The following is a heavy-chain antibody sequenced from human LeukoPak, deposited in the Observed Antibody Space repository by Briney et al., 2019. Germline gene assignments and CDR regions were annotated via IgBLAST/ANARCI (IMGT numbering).Heavy chain of an antibody. CDR1: GFTFSSYA. CDR2: ISGSGGST. V-gene: IGHV3-23*01. J-gene: IGHJ4*02. Sequence: GGSLRLSCAASGFTFSSYAMNWVRQAPGKGLEWVSAISGSGGSTYYADSVKGRFTISRDNSKNTLYLQMNSLRAEDTAVYYCAKDGVWFGEFPFDYWGQGTLVTVSS. CDR3: AKDGVWFGEFPFDY. D-gene: IGHD3-10*01.